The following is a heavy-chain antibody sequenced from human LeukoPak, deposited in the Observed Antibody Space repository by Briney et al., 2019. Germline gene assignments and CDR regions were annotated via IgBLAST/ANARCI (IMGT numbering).Heavy chain of an antibody. CDR1: GFTFSNYA. D-gene: IGHD6-13*01. J-gene: IGHJ4*02. Sequence: GGSLRLSCAASGFTFSNYAMSWVRQAPGKGLEWVSAIGISGGTTYYADSVKGRFTISRDNAKNSLYLQMNSLRAEDSAVYYCARAYRSNWDFDYWGQGTLVTVSS. CDR2: IGISGGTT. CDR3: ARAYRSNWDFDY. V-gene: IGHV3-23*01.